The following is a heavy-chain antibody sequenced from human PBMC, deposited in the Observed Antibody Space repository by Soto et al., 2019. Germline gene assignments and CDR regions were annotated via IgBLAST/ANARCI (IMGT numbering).Heavy chain of an antibody. Sequence: GGSLRLSCAASGFTFSTYNMNWVRQAPGKGLEWVSYISGRSRAIYYADSVKGRFTISRDNSKNTLYLQMNSLRAEDTAVYYCAKDQGEENYYYGMDVWGQGTTVTVSS. CDR3: AKDQGEENYYYGMDV. CDR2: ISGRSRAI. J-gene: IGHJ6*02. CDR1: GFTFSTYN. D-gene: IGHD3-10*01. V-gene: IGHV3-48*01.